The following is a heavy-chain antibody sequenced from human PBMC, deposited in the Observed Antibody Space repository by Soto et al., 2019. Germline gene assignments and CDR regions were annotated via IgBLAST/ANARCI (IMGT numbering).Heavy chain of an antibody. V-gene: IGHV3-7*01. D-gene: IGHD3-16*01. Sequence: GGSLRLSCAASGFTFSSYWMSWVRQAPGKGLEWVANIKQDGSEKYYVDSVKGRFTISRDNSKNSLYLQMNSLRAEDTAVYYCARSGEELGLGEAFDIWGQGTLVTVSS. CDR3: ARSGEELGLGEAFDI. CDR2: IKQDGSEK. CDR1: GFTFSSYW. J-gene: IGHJ3*02.